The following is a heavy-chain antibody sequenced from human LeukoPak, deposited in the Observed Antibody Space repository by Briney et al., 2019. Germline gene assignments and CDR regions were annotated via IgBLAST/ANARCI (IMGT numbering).Heavy chain of an antibody. Sequence: GASVKVSCKASGYTFTSNYIHWVRQAPGQGLEWMGGIIPIFGTANYAQKFQGRVTITADESTSTAYMELSSPRSEDTAVYYCAREGNYYYDSSGYLSPWGQGTLVTVSS. CDR1: GYTFTSNY. J-gene: IGHJ5*02. D-gene: IGHD3-22*01. CDR3: AREGNYYYDSSGYLSP. CDR2: IIPIFGTA. V-gene: IGHV1-69*13.